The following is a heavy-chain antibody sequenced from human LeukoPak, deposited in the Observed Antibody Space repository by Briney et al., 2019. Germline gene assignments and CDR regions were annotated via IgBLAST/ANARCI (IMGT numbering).Heavy chain of an antibody. Sequence: PGGSLRLSCAAFGFTFSSYGLSWVRQAPGKGLEWASSISSGSTYISYADSLKGRFTISRDNAKNSLYLQMNSLRAEDTAVYYCARGGSSGPYYFDYWGQGTLVTVSS. CDR1: GFTFSSYG. CDR2: ISSGSTYI. J-gene: IGHJ4*02. V-gene: IGHV3-21*01. D-gene: IGHD3-22*01. CDR3: ARGGSSGPYYFDY.